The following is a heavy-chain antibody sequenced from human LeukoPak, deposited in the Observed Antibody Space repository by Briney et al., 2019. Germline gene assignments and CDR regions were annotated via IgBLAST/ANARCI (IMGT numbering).Heavy chain of an antibody. CDR2: ISSSSSTI. V-gene: IGHV3-11*04. J-gene: IGHJ6*02. CDR1: GFTFSDDY. D-gene: IGHD5-18*01. Sequence: GGSLRLSCAASGFTFSDDYMSWIRQAPGKGLEWVSYISSSSSTIYYADSVKGRFTISRDNAKNSLYLQMNSLRAEDTAVYYCARRGYSYGYPSDYYGMDVWGQGTTVTVSS. CDR3: ARRGYSYGYPSDYYGMDV.